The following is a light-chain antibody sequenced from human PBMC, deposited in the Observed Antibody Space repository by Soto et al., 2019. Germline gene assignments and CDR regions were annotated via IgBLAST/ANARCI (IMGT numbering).Light chain of an antibody. CDR3: QQRSNWPSIT. J-gene: IGKJ5*01. CDR1: QAISSY. Sequence: DIQMTQSPSSLSASVGDRVTITCRASQAISSYLAWYQHKPGEAPKLLISAASSLQSGVPSRFSGSGSGTDFTLTISSLEPEDSAVYHCQQRSNWPSITFGQGTRLEIK. V-gene: IGKV1-9*01. CDR2: AAS.